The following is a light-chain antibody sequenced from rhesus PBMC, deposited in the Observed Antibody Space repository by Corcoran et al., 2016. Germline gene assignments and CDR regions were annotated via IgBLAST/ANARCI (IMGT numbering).Light chain of an antibody. CDR1: QDITND. CDR3: QHYYSTPWT. Sequence: DIQMTQSPSSLSASVGDRVTITCRASQDITNDLAWYQQKPGESPKVLIYEASSLQSGIPSRFSGSGSGTDFTLTISSLKYEDFATYYCQHYYSTPWTFGQGTKVEIK. CDR2: EAS. V-gene: IGKV1-25*01. J-gene: IGKJ1*01.